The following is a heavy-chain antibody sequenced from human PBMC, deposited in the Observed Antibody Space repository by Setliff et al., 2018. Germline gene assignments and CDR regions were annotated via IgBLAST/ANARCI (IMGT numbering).Heavy chain of an antibody. CDR2: IDQASHP. D-gene: IGHD1-26*01. J-gene: IGHJ4*02. CDR1: GFTFRDYS. V-gene: IGHV3-53*01. Sequence: GESLKISCATSGFTFRDYSLTWVRQAPGKGLEWVSGIDQASHPYYPDSMKGRFAISRDNSRNTISLQIDDLRAEDTATYYCAKDRVPDGIWEFDSWGQGLLVTVSS. CDR3: AKDRVPDGIWEFDS.